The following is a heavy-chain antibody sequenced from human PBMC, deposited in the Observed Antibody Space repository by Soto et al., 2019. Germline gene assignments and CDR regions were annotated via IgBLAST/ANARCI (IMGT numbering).Heavy chain of an antibody. CDR2: IYTSGST. Sequence: SETLSLTCTVSGGSISSYYWSWIRQPAGKGLEWIGRIYTSGSTNYNPSLKSRVTMSVDTSKNQFSLKLSSVTAAGTAVYYCARDGGYSSSWSAYYYYYGMDVWGQGTTVTVSS. CDR1: GGSISSYY. D-gene: IGHD6-13*01. V-gene: IGHV4-4*07. J-gene: IGHJ6*02. CDR3: ARDGGYSSSWSAYYYYYGMDV.